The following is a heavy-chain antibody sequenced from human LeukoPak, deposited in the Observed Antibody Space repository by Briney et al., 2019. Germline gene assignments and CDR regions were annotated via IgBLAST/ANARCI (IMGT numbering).Heavy chain of an antibody. CDR2: ISTYSGNT. Sequence: GASVKVSCKASGYTFSNYAITWVRQAPGQGLEWMGWISTYSGNTNYEQKVQGRVTMSTDTATSTAYMELGSLRSDDTALYYCARQGTVGAFDYWGQGTLVAVSS. J-gene: IGHJ4*02. CDR3: ARQGTVGAFDY. V-gene: IGHV1-18*01. CDR1: GYTFSNYA. D-gene: IGHD1-26*01.